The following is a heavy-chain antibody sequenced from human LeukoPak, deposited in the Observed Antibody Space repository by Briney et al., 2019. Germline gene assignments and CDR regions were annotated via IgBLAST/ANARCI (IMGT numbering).Heavy chain of an antibody. D-gene: IGHD6-19*01. CDR3: ARHSRGVAGTYYFDY. CDR2: IYPGDSDT. CDR1: GYSFTSYW. Sequence: GESLEISCKGSGYSFTSYWIGWVRQMPGKGLEWMGIIYPGDSDTRYSPSFQGQVTISADKSISTAYLQWSSLKASDTAMYYCARHSRGVAGTYYFDYWGQGTLVTVSS. V-gene: IGHV5-51*01. J-gene: IGHJ4*02.